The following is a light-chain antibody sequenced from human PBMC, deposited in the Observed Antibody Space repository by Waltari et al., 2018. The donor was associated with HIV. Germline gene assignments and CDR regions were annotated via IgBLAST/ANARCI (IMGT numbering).Light chain of an antibody. J-gene: IGKJ2*01. CDR2: AAS. Sequence: DIQMTQSPFSLSASVGHSVTITCRASQSISSYLNWYQQKPGKAPKLLIYAASSLQSGVPSRFSGSGSGTDFTLSISSLQPEDFATYYCQQSYSTPPFTFGQGTKMEI. V-gene: IGKV1-39*01. CDR3: QQSYSTPPFT. CDR1: QSISSY.